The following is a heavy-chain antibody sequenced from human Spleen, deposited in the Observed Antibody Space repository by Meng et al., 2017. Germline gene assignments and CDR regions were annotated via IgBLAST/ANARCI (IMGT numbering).Heavy chain of an antibody. CDR2: TYYRSKWYD. CDR1: GDSVSSNSAA. CDR3: ARQEGAFDY. Sequence: QIQLQQSGPGVVKPSQTLSLTCAISGDSVSSNSAAWNWLRQSPSRGLQWLGRTYYRSKWYDDYAVSVKSRITITPDTSKNQFSLQLNSVTPEDTAVYYCARQEGAFDYWGQGTLVTVSS. J-gene: IGHJ4*02. V-gene: IGHV6-1*01. D-gene: IGHD3-16*01.